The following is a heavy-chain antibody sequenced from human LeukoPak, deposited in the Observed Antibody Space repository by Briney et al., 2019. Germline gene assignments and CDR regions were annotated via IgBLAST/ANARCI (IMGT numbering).Heavy chain of an antibody. CDR3: AKHSLLGAYRYFDL. CDR1: GFTFSSYG. CDR2: ISYDGSNK. V-gene: IGHV3-30*18. J-gene: IGHJ2*01. D-gene: IGHD3-16*01. Sequence: PGGSLRLSCAASGFTFSSYGMHWVRQAPGKGLEWVAVISYDGSNKYYADSVKGRFTISRDNSKNTLYLQMNSLRAEDTAVYYCAKHSLLGAYRYFDLWGRGTLVTVSS.